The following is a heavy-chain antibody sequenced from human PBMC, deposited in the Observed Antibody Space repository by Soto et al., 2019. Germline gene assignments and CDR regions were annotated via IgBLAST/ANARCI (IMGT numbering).Heavy chain of an antibody. V-gene: IGHV3-21*01. D-gene: IGHD6-13*01. CDR3: ARDQLSSSWDYYYYYGMDV. CDR1: GFTFSSYS. CDR2: ISSSSSYI. J-gene: IGHJ6*02. Sequence: EVQLVESGGGLVKPGGSLRLSCAASGFTFSSYSMNWVRPAPGKGLEWVSSISSSSSYIYYADSVKGRFTISRDNAKNSLYLQMNSLRAEDTAVYYCARDQLSSSWDYYYYYGMDVWGQGTTVTVSS.